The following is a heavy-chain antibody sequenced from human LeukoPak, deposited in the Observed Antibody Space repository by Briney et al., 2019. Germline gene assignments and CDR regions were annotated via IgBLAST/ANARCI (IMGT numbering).Heavy chain of an antibody. D-gene: IGHD3-22*01. CDR2: ISGSGGST. CDR3: AKVPRYYYDSSGYYFDY. Sequence: QPGGSLRLSCAASGFTFSIYAMSWVRQAPGKGLEWVSAISGSGGSTYYADSVKGRFTISRDNSKNTLYLQMNSLRAEDTAVYYCAKVPRYYYDSSGYYFDYWGQGTLVTVSS. CDR1: GFTFSIYA. J-gene: IGHJ4*02. V-gene: IGHV3-23*01.